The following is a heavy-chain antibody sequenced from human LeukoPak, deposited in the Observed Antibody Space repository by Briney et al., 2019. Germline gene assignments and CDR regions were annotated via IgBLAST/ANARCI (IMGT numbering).Heavy chain of an antibody. J-gene: IGHJ4*02. Sequence: SSETLSLTCTVSGGSISSGGYYWSWIRQHPGKGLEWIGYIYYSGSTYYNPSLKSRVTISVDTSKNQFSLKLSSVTAADTAVYYCARLRGYSYGYDYWGQGTLVTVSS. CDR2: IYYSGST. CDR3: ARLRGYSYGYDY. V-gene: IGHV4-31*03. CDR1: GGSISSGGYY. D-gene: IGHD5-18*01.